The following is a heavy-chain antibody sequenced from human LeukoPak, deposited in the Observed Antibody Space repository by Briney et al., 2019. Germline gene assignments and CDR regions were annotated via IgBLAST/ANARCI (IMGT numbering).Heavy chain of an antibody. J-gene: IGHJ5*02. Sequence: SETLSLTCAVSGGSISSGGYSWRWIRQPPGKGLEWIGYIYHSGSTYYNPSLKSRVTISVDRSKNQFSLKLSSVTAADTAVYYCAREGGYCSSTSCYGWFDPWGQGTLVTVSS. V-gene: IGHV4-30-2*01. D-gene: IGHD2-2*01. CDR1: GGSISSGGYS. CDR2: IYHSGST. CDR3: AREGGYCSSTSCYGWFDP.